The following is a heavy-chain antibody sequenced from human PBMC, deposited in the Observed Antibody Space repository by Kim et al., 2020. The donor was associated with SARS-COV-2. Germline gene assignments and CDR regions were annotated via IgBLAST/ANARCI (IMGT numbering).Heavy chain of an antibody. V-gene: IGHV4-59*01. CDR3: ARVVRVRGVNYYNMDV. J-gene: IGHJ6*02. CDR2: IFHSGST. D-gene: IGHD3-10*01. Sequence: SETLSLTCTVSAGSITYYYWSWIRQPPGKGLEWIGYIFHSGSTNYNPSLKSRVTISIDTSKNQFSLKLSSVTAADTAVYYCARVVRVRGVNYYNMDVWGQGTTVTVSS. CDR1: AGSITYYY.